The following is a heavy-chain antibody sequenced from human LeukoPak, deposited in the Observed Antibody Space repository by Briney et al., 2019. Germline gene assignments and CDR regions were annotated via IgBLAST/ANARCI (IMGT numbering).Heavy chain of an antibody. D-gene: IGHD3-3*01. CDR3: ARNRVIFGVVITYYFDY. V-gene: IGHV3-53*01. J-gene: IGHJ4*02. CDR1: GFTARSAN. Sequence: PGGPLSLSCAPSGFTARSANMSWVRKAPGKGLKWASIPYSDGHTYYADSVKGRFTISRDNSMNTLYLQMNGLRAEDTAVYYCARNRVIFGVVITYYFDYWGQGTLVTVSS. CDR2: PYSDGHT.